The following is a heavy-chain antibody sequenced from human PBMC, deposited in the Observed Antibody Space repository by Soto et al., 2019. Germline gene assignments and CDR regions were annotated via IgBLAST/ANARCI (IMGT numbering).Heavy chain of an antibody. V-gene: IGHV4-34*01. J-gene: IGHJ5*02. CDR3: ARVATTTMVRGVRCNWFDH. D-gene: IGHD3-10*01. Sequence: SETLSLTCAVYGGSFSGYYWSWIRQPPGKGLEWIGEINHSGSTNYNPSLKSRVTISVDTSKNQFSLKLSSVTAADTAVYYCARVATTTMVRGVRCNWFDHWGQGTLVTVYS. CDR1: GGSFSGYY. CDR2: INHSGST.